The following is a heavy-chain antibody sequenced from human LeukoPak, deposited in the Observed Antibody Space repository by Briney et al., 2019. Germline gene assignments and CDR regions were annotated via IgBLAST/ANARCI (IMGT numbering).Heavy chain of an antibody. J-gene: IGHJ4*02. CDR3: ATDRRGSNDY. CDR2: ISSDGGDI. CDR1: GFTFSDNG. Sequence: GGSLRLSCAASGFTFSDNGMHWVRQAPGKGLEWVAVISSDGGDIYYGDSVKGRLTISRDISKNTLYLQMSSLRPEDTAVYYCATDRRGSNDYWGQGTLVTVSS. V-gene: IGHV3-30*03. D-gene: IGHD3-10*01.